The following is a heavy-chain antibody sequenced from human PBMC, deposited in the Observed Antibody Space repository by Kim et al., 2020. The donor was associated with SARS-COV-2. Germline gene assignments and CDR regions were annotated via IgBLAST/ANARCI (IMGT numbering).Heavy chain of an antibody. Sequence: SLKSRVTISVDTSKNQFSLKLSSVTAADTAVYYCARARRFLEWLSRGMDVWGQGTTVTVSS. CDR3: ARARRFLEWLSRGMDV. J-gene: IGHJ6*02. V-gene: IGHV4-34*01. D-gene: IGHD3-3*01.